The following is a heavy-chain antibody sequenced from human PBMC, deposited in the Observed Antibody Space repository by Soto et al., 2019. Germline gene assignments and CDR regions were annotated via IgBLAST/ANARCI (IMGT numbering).Heavy chain of an antibody. J-gene: IGHJ4*02. CDR2: IYWDDDK. D-gene: IGHD4-17*01. V-gene: IGHV2-5*02. CDR1: GFSLTTSGVG. CDR3: AHRPTLSTVVTN. Sequence: QITLKESGPTLVKPTQTLTLTCTFSGFSLTTSGVGVGWIRQPPGKALEWLVLIYWDDDKRYSPSLKSRLTITKDTSKNQVVLTMTNMDPVDTATYYCAHRPTLSTVVTNWGQGTLVTVSS.